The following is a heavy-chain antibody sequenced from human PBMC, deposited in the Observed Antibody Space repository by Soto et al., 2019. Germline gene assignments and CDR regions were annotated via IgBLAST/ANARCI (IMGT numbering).Heavy chain of an antibody. CDR2: IKSKTDGGTA. V-gene: IGHV3-15*01. Sequence: PGGSLRLSCVASGFNLSHPWMTWVRQAAGKRLEWVGRIKSKTDGGTADYAAPVKGRATISRDDSKNTVYLQMNSLKTEDTAVYYCTTGIYYDILTGYHNVAYWGQGALVTVSS. D-gene: IGHD3-9*01. CDR1: GFNLSHPW. J-gene: IGHJ4*02. CDR3: TTGIYYDILTGYHNVAY.